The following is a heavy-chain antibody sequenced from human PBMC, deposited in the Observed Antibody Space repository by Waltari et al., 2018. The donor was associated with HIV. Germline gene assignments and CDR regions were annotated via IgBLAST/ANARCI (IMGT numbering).Heavy chain of an antibody. CDR1: GFTFSTNW. CDR3: AKLRGTVTTYDY. V-gene: IGHV3-7*01. Sequence: EVQLVESGGGLVQPGGSLRLSCAASGFTFSTNWRSWVRQAPGKGLEWEASITPDGSQAYYVASVEGRFTISKENAENSLYLQMNSLRAEDTAMYYCAKLRGTVTTYDYWGQGTLVTVSS. J-gene: IGHJ4*02. CDR2: ITPDGSQA. D-gene: IGHD4-17*01.